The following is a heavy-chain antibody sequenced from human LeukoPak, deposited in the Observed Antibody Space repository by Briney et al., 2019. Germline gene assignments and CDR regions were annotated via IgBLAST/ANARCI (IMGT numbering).Heavy chain of an antibody. CDR1: GFTFSSYA. CDR2: ISYDGSNK. CDR3: AKDRRYCSSTSCYAPSHFCDY. J-gene: IGHJ4*02. D-gene: IGHD2-2*01. Sequence: GRSLRLSCAASGFTFSSYAMHWVRQAPGKGLEWVAVISYDGSNKYYADSVKGRFTISRDNSKNTLYLQMNSLRAEDTAVYYCAKDRRYCSSTSCYAPSHFCDYWGQGTLVTVSS. V-gene: IGHV3-30-3*01.